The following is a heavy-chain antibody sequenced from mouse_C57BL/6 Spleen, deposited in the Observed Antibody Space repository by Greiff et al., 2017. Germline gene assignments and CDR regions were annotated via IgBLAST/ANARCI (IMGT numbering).Heavy chain of an antibody. J-gene: IGHJ1*03. CDR3: TSRGYCVV. CDR2: IDPENGDT. V-gene: IGHV14-4*01. CDR1: GFNIKDDY. Sequence: VQLQQSGAELVRPGASVKLSCTASGFNIKDDYMHWVKQRPEQGLEWIGWIDPENGDTEYASKFQGKATITAATSSNTAYLQLSSLTSEDTAVYYCTSRGYCVVWGTGTTVTVSS.